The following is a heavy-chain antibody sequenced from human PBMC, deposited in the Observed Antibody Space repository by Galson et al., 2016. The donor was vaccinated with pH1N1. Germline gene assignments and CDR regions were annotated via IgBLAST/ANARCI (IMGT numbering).Heavy chain of an antibody. J-gene: IGHJ4*02. CDR2: IRSRAYGGTA. CDR1: GFTFGDYA. D-gene: IGHD1-26*01. CDR3: TRGAQYRYSGTYYVEGFDY. Sequence: LRLSCATSGFTFGDYAMHWVRQAPGKGLQWVGFIRSRAYGGTAEHAASVKGRFTISRDDSESIAYLQMNSLKTEDTAVYYCTRGAQYRYSGTYYVEGFDYWGQGTPVTISS. V-gene: IGHV3-49*04.